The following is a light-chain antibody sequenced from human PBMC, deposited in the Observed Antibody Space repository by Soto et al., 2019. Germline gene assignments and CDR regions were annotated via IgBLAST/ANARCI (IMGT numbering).Light chain of an antibody. CDR1: QNIDTY. CDR3: QQRRHWPIT. CDR2: DAS. Sequence: EIVLTQSPATLSLSPGERATLSCRASQNIDTYLAWYQQKPGQVPRLLMYDASNRATGIPARFSGSGSGTDFTLTISSLEPEDFAVYYCQQRRHWPITFGGGTKVEIK. J-gene: IGKJ4*01. V-gene: IGKV3-11*01.